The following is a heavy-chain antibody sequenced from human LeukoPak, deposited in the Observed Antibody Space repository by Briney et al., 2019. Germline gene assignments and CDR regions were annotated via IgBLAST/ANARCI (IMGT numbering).Heavy chain of an antibody. CDR2: IYYSGST. J-gene: IGHJ4*02. D-gene: IGHD6-19*01. Sequence: SETLSLTCTVSGGSISSSSYYWGWIRQPPGKGLGWIGSIYYSGSTYYNPSLKSRVTISVDTSKNQFSLKLSSVTAADTAVYYCARHVTGGSGWYFDYWGQGTLVTVSS. V-gene: IGHV4-39*01. CDR1: GGSISSSSYY. CDR3: ARHVTGGSGWYFDY.